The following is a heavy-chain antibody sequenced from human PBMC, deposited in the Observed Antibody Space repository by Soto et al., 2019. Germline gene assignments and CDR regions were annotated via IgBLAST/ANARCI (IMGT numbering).Heavy chain of an antibody. D-gene: IGHD3-22*01. Sequence: PGGSLRLSCAASGFTFSSYSMNWVRQAPGKGLEWVSSISSSSSYIYYADSVKGRFTISRDNAKNSLYLQMNSLGAEDTAVYYCARAATYYYDSSGYYLGAFDIWGQGTMVTVSS. J-gene: IGHJ3*02. CDR3: ARAATYYYDSSGYYLGAFDI. CDR2: ISSSSSYI. V-gene: IGHV3-21*01. CDR1: GFTFSSYS.